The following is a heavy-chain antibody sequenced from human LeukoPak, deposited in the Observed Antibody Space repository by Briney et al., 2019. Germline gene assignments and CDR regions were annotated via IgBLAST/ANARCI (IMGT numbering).Heavy chain of an antibody. CDR1: GYTFTGYY. V-gene: IGHV1-2*04. J-gene: IGHJ6*02. CDR2: INPNSGGT. CDR3: ARELGRIAARYYYGMDV. Sequence: ASVKVSCKASGYTFTGYYMHWVRQAPGQGLEWMGWINPNSGGTNYAQKFQGWDTMTRDTSISTAYMELSRLRSDDTAVYYCARELGRIAARYYYGMDVWGQGTTVTVSS. D-gene: IGHD6-6*01.